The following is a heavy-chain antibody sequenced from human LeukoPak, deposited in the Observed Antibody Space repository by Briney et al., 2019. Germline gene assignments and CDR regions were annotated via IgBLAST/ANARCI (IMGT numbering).Heavy chain of an antibody. CDR3: ARDRVATVHYYYYMDV. V-gene: IGHV4-39*07. J-gene: IGHJ6*03. CDR2: IYYSGST. Sequence: SETLSLTCTVSGGSISSSSYYWGWIRQPPGKGLEWIGSIYYSGSTYYNPSLKSRVTISVDTSKNQFSLKLSSVTAADTAVYYCARDRVATVHYYYYMDVWGKGTTVTISS. CDR1: GGSISSSSYY. D-gene: IGHD5-12*01.